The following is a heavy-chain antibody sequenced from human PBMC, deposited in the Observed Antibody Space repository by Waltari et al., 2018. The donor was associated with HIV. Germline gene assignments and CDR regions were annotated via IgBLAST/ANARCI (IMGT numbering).Heavy chain of an antibody. D-gene: IGHD5-12*01. Sequence: QITLKESGPTLVEPTQTLTLTCTLSGFSLTTTGVGVGWIRQPPGKALEWLALIYWDDDKRYSPSLKSRVTIAKDTSKNQVVFIMSNMDPVDTATYYCVYSRQWLRAFEIWGQGTMVTVSS. CDR2: IYWDDDK. J-gene: IGHJ3*02. CDR3: VYSRQWLRAFEI. V-gene: IGHV2-5*02. CDR1: GFSLTTTGVG.